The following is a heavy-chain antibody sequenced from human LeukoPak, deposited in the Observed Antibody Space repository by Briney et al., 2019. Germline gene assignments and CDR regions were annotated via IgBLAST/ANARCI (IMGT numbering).Heavy chain of an antibody. CDR3: ARDSRYCSGGSCYGMDV. J-gene: IGHJ6*04. CDR2: ISSSSSYI. V-gene: IGHV3-21*01. CDR1: GFTFSSYS. D-gene: IGHD2-15*01. Sequence: GGSLRLSCAASGFTFSSYSMNWVRQAPGKGLEWVSSISSSSSYIYYADSVKGRFTISRDNAKNPLYLQMNSLRGEDTAVYYCARDSRYCSGGSCYGMDVWGKGTTVTVSS.